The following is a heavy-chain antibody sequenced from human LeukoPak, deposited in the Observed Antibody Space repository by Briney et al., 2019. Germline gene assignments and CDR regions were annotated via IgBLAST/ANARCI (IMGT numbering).Heavy chain of an antibody. CDR1: GGTFSSYA. CDR3: ARVRYCSSTSCYKGRDFDY. V-gene: IGHV1-2*02. D-gene: IGHD2-2*02. CDR2: INPNSGGT. J-gene: IGHJ4*02. Sequence: GSSVKVSCKASGGTFSSYAISWVRQAPGQGLEWMGWINPNSGGTNYAQKFQGRVTMTRDTSISTAYMELSRLRSDDTAVYYCARVRYCSSTSCYKGRDFDYWGQGTLVTVSS.